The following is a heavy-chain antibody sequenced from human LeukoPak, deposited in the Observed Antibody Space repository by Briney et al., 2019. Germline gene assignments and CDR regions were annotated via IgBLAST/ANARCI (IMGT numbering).Heavy chain of an antibody. Sequence: SETLSLTCTVSGGSVSSGSYYWTWIRQPAGKGLEWIGRIYTSGSTKYNPSLKSRVSMSVDTSRNQFSLKVSSVTAADTAVYYCARVICGGGSCYSDNWFDPWGQGTLVTVSS. CDR3: ARVICGGGSCYSDNWFDP. J-gene: IGHJ5*02. CDR2: IYTSGST. V-gene: IGHV4-61*02. D-gene: IGHD2-15*01. CDR1: GGSVSSGSYY.